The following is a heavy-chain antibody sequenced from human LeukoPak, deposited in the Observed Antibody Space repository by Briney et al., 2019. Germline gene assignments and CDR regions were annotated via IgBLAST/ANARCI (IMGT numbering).Heavy chain of an antibody. CDR3: AREGGPYRPLDY. CDR1: GVSITNTNY. V-gene: IGHV4-4*02. CDR2: VNLQGST. Sequence: SGTLSLTCGVSGVSITNTNYWTWVRQPPGKGLEWIGEVNLQGSTNYNPSLMGRVAIAVDTSENHISLQLTSVTAADTAVYYCAREGGPYRPLDYSGQGTLVTVSS. J-gene: IGHJ4*02.